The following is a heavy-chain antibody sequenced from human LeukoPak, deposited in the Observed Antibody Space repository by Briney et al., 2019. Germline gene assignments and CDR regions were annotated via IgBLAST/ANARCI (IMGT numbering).Heavy chain of an antibody. CDR3: ARSFDY. J-gene: IGHJ4*02. CDR2: INGDGSTT. Sequence: GSLRLSCAASGFTFSSYWMHWVRQVPGKGLVWVSRINGDGSTTNYADAVKGRFTISRDNAKNTLYLQMNSLRAEDTAVYYCARSFDYWGQGTLVTVSS. CDR1: GFTFSSYW. V-gene: IGHV3-74*01.